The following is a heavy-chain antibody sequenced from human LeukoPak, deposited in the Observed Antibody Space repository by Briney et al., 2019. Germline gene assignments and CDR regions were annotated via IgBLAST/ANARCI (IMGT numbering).Heavy chain of an antibody. CDR3: ARAKPKNMVRGLIMRRESRYYFDY. CDR2: ISYDGSNQ. V-gene: IGHV3-30*03. Sequence: PGRSLRLSCAASGFTFSNYGMHWVRQAPGKGLEWVATISYDGSNQHYADSVKGRFTISRDNSKSTLYIQMNSLRAEDTAVYYCARAKPKNMVRGLIMRRESRYYFDYWGQGTLVTVSS. CDR1: GFTFSNYG. D-gene: IGHD3-10*01. J-gene: IGHJ4*02.